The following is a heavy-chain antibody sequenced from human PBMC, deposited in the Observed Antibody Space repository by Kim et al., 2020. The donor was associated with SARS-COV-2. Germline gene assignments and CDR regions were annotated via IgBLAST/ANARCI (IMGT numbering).Heavy chain of an antibody. CDR2: IDWDDDK. Sequence: SGPTLVNPTQTLTLTCTFSGFSLSTSEMCVSWIRQPPGKALEWLALIDWDDDKYYSTSLKTRLTISKDTSKNQVVLTMTNMDPVDTATYYCARIPLEMATITDYYYYGMDVWGQGTTVTVSS. CDR1: GFSLSTSEMC. J-gene: IGHJ6*02. CDR3: ARIPLEMATITDYYYYGMDV. V-gene: IGHV2-70*01. D-gene: IGHD5-12*01.